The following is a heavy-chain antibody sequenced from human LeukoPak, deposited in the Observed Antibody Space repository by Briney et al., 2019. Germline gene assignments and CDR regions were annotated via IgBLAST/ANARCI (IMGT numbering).Heavy chain of an antibody. Sequence: PSETLSLTXTVSGGSISSYYWSWIRQPAGKGLEWIGRICTSGSTNDNPSLKSRVTMSVDTSKNQFSLKLSSVTAADTAVYYCARSYSSSPFDYWGQGTLVTVSS. CDR1: GGSISSYY. CDR2: ICTSGST. V-gene: IGHV4-4*07. D-gene: IGHD6-6*01. J-gene: IGHJ4*02. CDR3: ARSYSSSPFDY.